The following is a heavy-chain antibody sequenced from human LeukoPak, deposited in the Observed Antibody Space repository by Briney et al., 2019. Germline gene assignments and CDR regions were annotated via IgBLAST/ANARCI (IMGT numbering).Heavy chain of an antibody. CDR1: GFTFSSYA. D-gene: IGHD5-18*01. J-gene: IGHJ4*02. CDR3: AKVIALDTSMGIFDY. Sequence: GGSLRLSCAASGFTFSSYAMSWVRQAAGKGLEWVSALTGGGGTYYADSVKGRFSISRDNSKNTLYLQMSSLRAEDTGVYYCAKVIALDTSMGIFDYWGQGTLVTVSS. V-gene: IGHV3-23*01. CDR2: LTGGGGT.